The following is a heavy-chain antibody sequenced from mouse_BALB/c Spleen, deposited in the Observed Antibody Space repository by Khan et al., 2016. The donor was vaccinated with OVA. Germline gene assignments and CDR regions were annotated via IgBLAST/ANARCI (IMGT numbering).Heavy chain of an antibody. D-gene: IGHD2-2*01. V-gene: IGHV1S135*01. J-gene: IGHJ3*01. Sequence: IQLVQSGPELMKPGASVKISCKASGYSFTSYYIHWVMQSHGKSLEWIGYINPFSGGATYNQNFKGKATLTVDKSSSTSYIHLSNLTSEDSSVYYCTRHGYVAWFTYWGQGTLVTVSA. CDR2: INPFSGGA. CDR3: TRHGYVAWFTY. CDR1: GYSFTSYY.